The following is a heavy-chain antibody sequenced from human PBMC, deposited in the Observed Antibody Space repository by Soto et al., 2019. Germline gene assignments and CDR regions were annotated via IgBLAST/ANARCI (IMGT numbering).Heavy chain of an antibody. CDR3: AVMSSRSDVLDV. D-gene: IGHD6-19*01. CDR1: GFTFSSYA. V-gene: IGHV3-23*01. J-gene: IGHJ3*01. CDR2: ISGSGGST. Sequence: GGSLRLSCAASGFTFSSYAMSWVRQAPGKGLEWVSAISGSGGSTYYADSVKGRFTISRDNAKNTLYLQMNSLRAEDTAMYYCAVMSSRSDVLDVWGQGTMVTVSS.